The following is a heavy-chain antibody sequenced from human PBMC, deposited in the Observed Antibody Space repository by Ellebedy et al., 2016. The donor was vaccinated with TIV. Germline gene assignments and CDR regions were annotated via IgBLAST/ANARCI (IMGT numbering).Heavy chain of an antibody. CDR2: INHSGST. CDR1: GGSFSGHY. J-gene: IGHJ4*02. D-gene: IGHD5-24*01. Sequence: SETLSLXXAVYGGSFSGHYWSWIRQSTGKALEWIGEINHSGSTNYNPSLESRATISVDTSTNQFPLKLRSVTATGTAVYYCARERRDGYNIDDPHWGQGTLVTVSS. CDR3: ARERRDGYNIDDPH. V-gene: IGHV4-34*01.